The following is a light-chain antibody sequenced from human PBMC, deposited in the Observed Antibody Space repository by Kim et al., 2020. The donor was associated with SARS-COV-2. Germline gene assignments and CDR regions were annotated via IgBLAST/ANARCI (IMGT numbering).Light chain of an antibody. CDR3: AAWDDSLKGVV. CDR1: SSNIGGTT. Sequence: QRGTISCTERSSNIGGTTATMYQQPPGTAPKVLIYSNEEQPSGVPDRFSSSKYGTTASLAISGLQSEDEADYHCAAWDDSLKGVVFGGGTQLTVL. V-gene: IGLV1-44*01. J-gene: IGLJ2*01. CDR2: SNE.